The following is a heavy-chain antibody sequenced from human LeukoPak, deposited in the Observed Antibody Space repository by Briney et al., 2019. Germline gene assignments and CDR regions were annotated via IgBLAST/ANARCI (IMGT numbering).Heavy chain of an antibody. D-gene: IGHD1-7*01. V-gene: IGHV1-69*13. CDR3: AREEGITGTTWNAFDI. CDR1: GGTLSSYA. CDR2: IIPIFGTA. J-gene: IGHJ3*02. Sequence: SVKVSCKASGGTLSSYAISWVRQAPGQGLEWMGGIIPIFGTANYAQKFQGRVTITADESTSTAYMELSSLRSEDTAVYYCAREEGITGTTWNAFDIWGQGTMVTVSS.